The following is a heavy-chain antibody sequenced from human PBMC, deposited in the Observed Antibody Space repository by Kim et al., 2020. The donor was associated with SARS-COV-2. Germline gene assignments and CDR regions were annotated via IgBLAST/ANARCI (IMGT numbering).Heavy chain of an antibody. J-gene: IGHJ4*02. V-gene: IGHV3-7*01. CDR3: ARQVQGSSGWYPRLDY. CDR2: IKQDGSEK. Sequence: GGSLRLSCAASGFTFSSYWMSWVRQAPGKGLEWVANIKQDGSEKYYVDSVKGRFTISRDNAKNSLYLQMNSLRAEDTAVYYCARQVQGSSGWYPRLDYWGQRTLVTVSS. D-gene: IGHD6-19*01. CDR1: GFTFSSYW.